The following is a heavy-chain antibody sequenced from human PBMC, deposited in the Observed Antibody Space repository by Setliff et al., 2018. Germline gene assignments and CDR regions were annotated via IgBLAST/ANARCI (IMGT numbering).Heavy chain of an antibody. V-gene: IGHV1-69*05. Sequence: SVKVSCKAAGGTFSTYAISWVRQAPGQGLEWMGGIISMFGTTNYAQKFQGRVTIITDESTSTAYMQLSSLGSEDTAVYYCVREGVDSRSSTDYRYYMDVWGKGTTVTVSS. CDR2: IISMFGTT. J-gene: IGHJ6*03. CDR3: VREGVDSRSSTDYRYYMDV. D-gene: IGHD3-22*01. CDR1: GGTFSTYA.